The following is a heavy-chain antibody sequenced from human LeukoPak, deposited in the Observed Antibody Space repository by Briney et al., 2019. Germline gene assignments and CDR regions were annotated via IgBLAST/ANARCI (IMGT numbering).Heavy chain of an antibody. Sequence: PGGSLRLSCAASGFTFSSYGMSWVRQAPGKGLEWVSAISGSGGSTYYADSVKGRFTISRDNSKNTLYLQMNSLRAEDTAVYYCARDLAGYCSGGSCYPIFDYWGQGTLVTVSS. CDR3: ARDLAGYCSGGSCYPIFDY. D-gene: IGHD2-15*01. CDR2: ISGSGGST. CDR1: GFTFSSYG. J-gene: IGHJ4*02. V-gene: IGHV3-23*01.